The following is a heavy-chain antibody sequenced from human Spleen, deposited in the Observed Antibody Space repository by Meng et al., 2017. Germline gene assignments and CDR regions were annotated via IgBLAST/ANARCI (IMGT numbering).Heavy chain of an antibody. J-gene: IGHJ4*03. CDR2: MNPNSGNT. CDR3: ARESQNHGSGSYFV. V-gene: IGHV1-8*03. Sequence: ASVKVSCKASGYTFTSYDINWVRQATGQGLEWMGWMNPNSGNTGYAQKFQGRVTITRDTSASTAYMELSSLRSEDAAVYCCARESQNHGSGSYFVWGQGTLVTVSS. D-gene: IGHD3-10*01. CDR1: GYTFTSYD.